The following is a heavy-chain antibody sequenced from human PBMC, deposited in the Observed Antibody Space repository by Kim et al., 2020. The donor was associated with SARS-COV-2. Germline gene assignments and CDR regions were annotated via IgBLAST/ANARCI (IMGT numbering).Heavy chain of an antibody. D-gene: IGHD5-18*01. V-gene: IGHV1-69*04. Sequence: SVKVSCKASGGTFSSYAISWVRQAPGQGLEWMGRIIPILGIANYAQKFQGRVTITADKSTNTAYMELSSLRSEDTAVYYCARDFSGYSYGAKGYWGQGT. CDR1: GGTFSSYA. J-gene: IGHJ4*02. CDR3: ARDFSGYSYGAKGY. CDR2: IIPILGIA.